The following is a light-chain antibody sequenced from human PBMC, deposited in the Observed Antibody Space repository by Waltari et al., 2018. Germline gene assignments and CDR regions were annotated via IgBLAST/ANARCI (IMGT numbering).Light chain of an antibody. V-gene: IGKV1-39*01. CDR3: QQTYITTLT. Sequence: DIQLTQSPPSLSASVGDRVTITCRTSQNIRNCLNWYQQQPEKAPSLMIYAASNLQRGVPSRFSVSGSGTDFTLTISCLQLEDFATYYCQQTYITTLTFGPWTSVDTK. CDR2: AAS. CDR1: QNIRNC. J-gene: IGKJ3*01.